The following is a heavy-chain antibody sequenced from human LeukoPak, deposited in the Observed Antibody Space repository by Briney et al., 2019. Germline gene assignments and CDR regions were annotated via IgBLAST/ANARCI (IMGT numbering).Heavy chain of an antibody. V-gene: IGHV3-30*18. CDR3: AKDNIYGDYLSAFDI. CDR1: GFTFSSYG. D-gene: IGHD4-17*01. Sequence: PGRSLRLSCAASGFTFSSYGMHWVRQAPGKGLEWVAVISYDGSNKYYADSVKGRFTISRDNSKNTLYLQMNSLRAGDTAVYYCAKDNIYGDYLSAFDIWGQGTMVTVSS. J-gene: IGHJ3*02. CDR2: ISYDGSNK.